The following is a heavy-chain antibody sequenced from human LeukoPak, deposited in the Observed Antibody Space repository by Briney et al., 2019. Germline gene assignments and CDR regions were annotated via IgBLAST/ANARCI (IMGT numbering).Heavy chain of an antibody. Sequence: GGSLRLSCAASGFTFSSYAMSWVRQAPGKGLEWVSGVSGSGGSTYYADSVKGRFTISRDNSKNTLYLQMNSLRAEDTAVYYCAKDLDIVATITGNWGQGALVTVSS. CDR3: AKDLDIVATITGN. V-gene: IGHV3-23*01. J-gene: IGHJ4*02. CDR2: VSGSGGST. CDR1: GFTFSSYA. D-gene: IGHD5-12*01.